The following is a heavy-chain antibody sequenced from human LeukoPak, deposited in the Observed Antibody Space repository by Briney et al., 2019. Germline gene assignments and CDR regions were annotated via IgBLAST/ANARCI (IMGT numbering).Heavy chain of an antibody. J-gene: IGHJ4*02. Sequence: SQTLSLTCAVSGGSISSGGYSWSWIRQPPGKGLEWIGYIYHSGSTYYDPSLKSRVTISVDRSKNQFSLKLSSVTAADTAVYYCARALDYYDSSGYHDWGQGTLVTVSS. V-gene: IGHV4-30-2*01. D-gene: IGHD3-22*01. CDR2: IYHSGST. CDR3: ARALDYYDSSGYHD. CDR1: GGSISSGGYS.